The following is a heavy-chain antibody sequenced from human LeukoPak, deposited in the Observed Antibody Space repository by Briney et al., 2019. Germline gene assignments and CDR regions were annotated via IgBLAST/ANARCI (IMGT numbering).Heavy chain of an antibody. CDR1: GGTFSSYA. V-gene: IGHV1-69*05. J-gene: IGHJ4*02. CDR3: ATDLYGGYGDEGGY. Sequence: SVKVSCKASGGTFSSYAISWVRQAPGQGLEWMGRIIPIFGTANYAQKFQGRVTITTDESTSTAYMELSSLRSEDTAVYYCATDLYGGYGDEGGYWGQGALVTVSS. D-gene: IGHD5-12*01. CDR2: IIPIFGTA.